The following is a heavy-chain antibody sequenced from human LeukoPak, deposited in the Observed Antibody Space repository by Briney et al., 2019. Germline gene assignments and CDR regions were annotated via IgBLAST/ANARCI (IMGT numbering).Heavy chain of an antibody. J-gene: IGHJ5*02. CDR1: GGSISSGYYY. Sequence: SETLSLTCTVSGGSISSGYYYWSWIRQPPGKGLEYIGYIYYGGTYYNPSLKSRVTISVDTSKNQFSLKLSSVTAADTAVYYCARDASSSSWTGLGWFDPWGQGTLVTVSS. D-gene: IGHD6-13*01. V-gene: IGHV4-30-4*01. CDR3: ARDASSSSWTGLGWFDP. CDR2: IYYGGT.